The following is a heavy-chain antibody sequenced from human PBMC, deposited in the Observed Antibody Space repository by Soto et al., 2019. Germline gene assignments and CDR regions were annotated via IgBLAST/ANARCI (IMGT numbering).Heavy chain of an antibody. CDR3: ARQGPSRPFDY. D-gene: IGHD6-13*01. V-gene: IGHV4-59*08. Sequence: SETLSLTCTVSGGSFRPYFWSWIRQSPALGLEWIGYVYYDGNTKYNPSLRSRVVISIDNSKNQLSLSLMSVTAADTAVYYCARQGPSRPFDYWGQGVLVTVSS. CDR2: VYYDGNT. CDR1: GGSFRPYF. J-gene: IGHJ4*02.